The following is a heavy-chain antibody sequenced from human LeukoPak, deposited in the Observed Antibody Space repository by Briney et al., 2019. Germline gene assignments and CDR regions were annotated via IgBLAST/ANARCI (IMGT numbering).Heavy chain of an antibody. J-gene: IGHJ4*02. CDR2: FDPEDGET. Sequence: ASVKVSCKVSGYTLTELSMYWVRQAPGKRLEWMGGFDPEDGETIYAQKFQGRVTMTEDTSTDTAYMELSSLRSEDTDVYYCATSAASYFFEYWGQGTLVTVSS. CDR3: ATSAASYFFEY. V-gene: IGHV1-24*01. D-gene: IGHD1-26*01. CDR1: GYTLTELS.